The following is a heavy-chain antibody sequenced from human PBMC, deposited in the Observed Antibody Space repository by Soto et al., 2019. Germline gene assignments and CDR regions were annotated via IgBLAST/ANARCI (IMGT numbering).Heavy chain of an antibody. CDR2: IYCSGNT. D-gene: IGHD2-15*01. CDR3: ARAPMVVTRSYFDY. CDR1: GGSISNFY. J-gene: IGHJ4*02. V-gene: IGHV4-59*01. Sequence: SETLSLTCTVSGGSISNFYWSWIRQPPGKGLEWIGYIYCSGNTNHNPSLKSRVSISVDTSKNQFSLKLTSVTAADTAVYYCARAPMVVTRSYFDYWGQGTPVTVSS.